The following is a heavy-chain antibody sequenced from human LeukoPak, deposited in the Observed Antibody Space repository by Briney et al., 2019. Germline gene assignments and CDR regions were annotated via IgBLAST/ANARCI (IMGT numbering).Heavy chain of an antibody. V-gene: IGHV3-11*01. CDR3: ARDGSAIVGATKGGFDY. Sequence: GGSLRLSCAASGFTFSDYYMSRIRQAPGKGLEWVSYISSSGSTIYYAGSVKGRFTISRDSAKNSLYLQMNSLRAEDTAVYYCARDGSAIVGATKGGFDYWGQGTLVTVSS. J-gene: IGHJ4*02. CDR1: GFTFSDYY. D-gene: IGHD1-26*01. CDR2: ISSSGSTI.